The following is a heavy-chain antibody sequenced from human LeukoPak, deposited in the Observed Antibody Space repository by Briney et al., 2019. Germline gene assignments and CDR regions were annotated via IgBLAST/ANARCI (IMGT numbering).Heavy chain of an antibody. D-gene: IGHD1-14*01. Sequence: GGSLRLSCAASGFTFSSYEMNWVRHAPGKGLEWVSYISSSGSTIYYADSVKGRFTISRDNAKNSLYLQMNSLRAEDTAVYYCARGHRTYDYWGQGTLVTVSS. CDR3: ARGHRTYDY. CDR2: ISSSGSTI. J-gene: IGHJ4*02. CDR1: GFTFSSYE. V-gene: IGHV3-48*03.